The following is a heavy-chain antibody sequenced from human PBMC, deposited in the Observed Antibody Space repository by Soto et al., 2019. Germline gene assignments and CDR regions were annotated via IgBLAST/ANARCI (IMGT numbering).Heavy chain of an antibody. Sequence: QVQLQESGPGLVKPSETLSLTCTVSGGSITNYYCSWFRQPPGKGLEWIGYIQHNGYSAYNLSLQRRLTMSTTTSKTQFALMLESVPAPDTAVYYCARRVFGSLHGPVDVWGQGTTVIVSS. CDR3: ARRVFGSLHGPVDV. D-gene: IGHD3-10*02. CDR1: GGSITNYY. V-gene: IGHV4-59*08. CDR2: IQHNGYS. J-gene: IGHJ6*02.